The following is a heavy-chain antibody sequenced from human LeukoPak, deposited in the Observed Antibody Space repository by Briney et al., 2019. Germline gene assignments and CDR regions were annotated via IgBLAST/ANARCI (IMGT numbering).Heavy chain of an antibody. CDR2: INHSGST. J-gene: IGHJ4*02. D-gene: IGHD3-10*01. Sequence: SETLSLTCAVYGGSFSGYYWSWIRQPPGKGLEWIGEINHSGSTNYNPSLKSRVTISVDTSKNQFPLKLSSVTAADTAVYYCARVESNGSGSYIEYWGQGTLVTVSS. CDR1: GGSFSGYY. V-gene: IGHV4-34*01. CDR3: ARVESNGSGSYIEY.